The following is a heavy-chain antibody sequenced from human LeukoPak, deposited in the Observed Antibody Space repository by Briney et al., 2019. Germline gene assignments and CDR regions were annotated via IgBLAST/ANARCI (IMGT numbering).Heavy chain of an antibody. CDR1: GYTFTSYD. D-gene: IGHD3-3*01. CDR2: MNPNSGNT. Sequence: ASVKVSCKASGYTFTSYDINWVRQATGQGLEWMGWMNPNSGNTGYAQKFQGRVTMTRNTSISTAYMELRSLRSDDTAVYYCARVTVLRFLEWLLYNDYWGQGTLVTVSS. V-gene: IGHV1-8*01. J-gene: IGHJ4*02. CDR3: ARVTVLRFLEWLLYNDY.